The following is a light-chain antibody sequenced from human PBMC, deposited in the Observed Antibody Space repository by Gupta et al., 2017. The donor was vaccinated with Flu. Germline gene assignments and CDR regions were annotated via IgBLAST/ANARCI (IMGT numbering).Light chain of an antibody. J-gene: IGKJ3*01. CDR2: GAS. CDR1: QSGSSSY. Sequence: ERATLSCRASQSGSSSYLAWYQQKPGQAPRLLIYGASSRATGIPDRFSGSGSGTDFTLTISILEPEDFAVYYCQQYGSSPFTFGPGTKVDIK. CDR3: QQYGSSPFT. V-gene: IGKV3-20*01.